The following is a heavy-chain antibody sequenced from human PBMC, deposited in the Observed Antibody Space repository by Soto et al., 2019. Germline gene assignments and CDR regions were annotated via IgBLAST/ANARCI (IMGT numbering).Heavy chain of an antibody. CDR3: ARQGFGPLXXXVDV. D-gene: IGHD3-10*01. V-gene: IGHV4-59*08. CDR1: GGSISSYY. CDR2: VHHSWGS. Sequence: SLSXTXSGGSISSYYWSWFRQSPGKRMEWIGYVHHSWGSSYNPSLQSRVAISQDTSKSQFSLKVTSVTATDTAVYYCARQGFGPLXXXVDVWGQGTTVTVSS. J-gene: IGHJ6*02.